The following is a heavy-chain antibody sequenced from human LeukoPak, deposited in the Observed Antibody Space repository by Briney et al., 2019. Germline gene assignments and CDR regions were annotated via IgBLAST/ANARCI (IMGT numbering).Heavy chain of an antibody. Sequence: SETLSLTCTVSGGSISSSSYYWGWIRQPPGKGLEWIGGIYYSGSTYYNPSLKSRVTISVDTSKNQFSLKLSSVTAADTAVYYCARDKYSSSWYSYYYYYYMDVWGKGTTVTVSS. CDR1: GGSISSSSYY. V-gene: IGHV4-39*07. J-gene: IGHJ6*03. CDR3: ARDKYSSSWYSYYYYYYMDV. CDR2: IYYSGST. D-gene: IGHD6-13*01.